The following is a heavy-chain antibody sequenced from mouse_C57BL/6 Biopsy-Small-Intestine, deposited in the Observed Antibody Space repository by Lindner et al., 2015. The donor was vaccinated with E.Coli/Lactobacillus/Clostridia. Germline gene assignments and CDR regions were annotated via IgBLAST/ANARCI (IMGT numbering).Heavy chain of an antibody. V-gene: IGHV1-18*01. Sequence: SVKVSCKVSGYTLTELSMHWVRQAPGKGLEWMGGFDPEDGETIYVQKFQGRVTMTEDTFTDTAYMELSSLRSEDTAVYYCATNNWNYVDYFYAMDVWGQGTTVTVSS. J-gene: IGHJ1*01. D-gene: IGHD2-13*01. CDR1: GYTLTELS. CDR2: FDPEDGET. CDR3: ATNNWNYVDYFYAMDV.